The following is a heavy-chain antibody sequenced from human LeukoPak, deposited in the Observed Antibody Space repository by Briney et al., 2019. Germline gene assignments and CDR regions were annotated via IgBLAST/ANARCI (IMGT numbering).Heavy chain of an antibody. CDR3: ARHRGSGWYGRGDYFDY. CDR1: SGSISSGNYC. J-gene: IGHJ4*02. V-gene: IGHV4-30-4*08. Sequence: KTSETLSLTCTVSSGSISSGNYCWTWIRQPPGKGLEWIGYIYYSGSTYYNPSLKSRVTISIHTSKNQFSLKLSSVTAADTAVYYCARHRGSGWYGRGDYFDYWGQGTLVTVSS. CDR2: IYYSGST. D-gene: IGHD6-19*01.